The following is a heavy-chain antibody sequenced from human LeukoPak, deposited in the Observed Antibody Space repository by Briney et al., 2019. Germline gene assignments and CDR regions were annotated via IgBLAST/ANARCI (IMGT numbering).Heavy chain of an antibody. V-gene: IGHV3-7*01. CDR2: IKQDGSEK. Sequence: GGSLRLSCVASGFTFSSYWMSWVRQAPGKGLEWVANIKQDGSEKYYVDSVKGRFTISRDNSKNTMYLPMNSLRTEDTAVYYCARGHSSGWFFDYWGQGTLVTVSS. D-gene: IGHD6-19*01. J-gene: IGHJ4*02. CDR3: ARGHSSGWFFDY. CDR1: GFTFSSYW.